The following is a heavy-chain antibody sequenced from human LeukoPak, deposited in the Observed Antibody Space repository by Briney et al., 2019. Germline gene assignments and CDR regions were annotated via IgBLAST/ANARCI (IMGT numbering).Heavy chain of an antibody. V-gene: IGHV4-34*01. D-gene: IGHD3-3*01. CDR2: INHSGST. J-gene: IGHJ5*02. Sequence: PSETPSLTCAVYGGSFSGYYWSWIRQPPGKGLEWIGEINHSGSTNYNPSLKSRVTISVDTSKNQFSLKLSSVTAADTAVYYCARGVYTIFLRCWFDPWGQGTLVTVSS. CDR3: ARGVYTIFLRCWFDP. CDR1: GGSFSGYY.